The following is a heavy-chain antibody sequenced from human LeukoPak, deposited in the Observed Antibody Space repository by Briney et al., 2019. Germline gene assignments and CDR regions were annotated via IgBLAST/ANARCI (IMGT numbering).Heavy chain of an antibody. CDR2: ISSSSSYI. J-gene: IGHJ4*02. CDR1: GFTFSSYS. V-gene: IGHV3-21*01. Sequence: PGGSLRLSCAASGFTFSSYSMNWVRQAPGKGLEWVSSISSSSSYIYYADSVKGRFTISRDNAKNSLYLQMNSLRAEDTAVYYCASDRAPSEDIVLMVYAQYDYWGQGTLVTVSS. D-gene: IGHD2-8*01. CDR3: ASDRAPSEDIVLMVYAQYDY.